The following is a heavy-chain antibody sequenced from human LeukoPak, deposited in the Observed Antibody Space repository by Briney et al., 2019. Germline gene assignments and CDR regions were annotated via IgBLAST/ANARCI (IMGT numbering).Heavy chain of an antibody. CDR3: ARIAVGGPGFDY. J-gene: IGHJ4*02. CDR1: GFTFSSYE. V-gene: IGHV3-48*03. CDR2: ISSSGSTI. D-gene: IGHD6-19*01. Sequence: GGSLRLSCAASGFTFSSYEMNWVRQAPGKGLEWVSYISSSGSTIYYADSVKGRFTISRDNAKNSLYLQMNSLRAEDTAVYYCARIAVGGPGFDYWGQGTLVTVSS.